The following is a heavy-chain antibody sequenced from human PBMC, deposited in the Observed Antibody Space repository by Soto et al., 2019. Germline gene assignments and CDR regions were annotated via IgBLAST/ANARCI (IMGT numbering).Heavy chain of an antibody. CDR2: INHSGST. V-gene: IGHV4-34*01. J-gene: IGHJ6*03. CDR3: ARATYYYYYYMDV. CDR1: GGSFSGYY. Sequence: SETLSLTCAVYGGSFSGYYWSWIRQPPGKGLEWIGEINHSGSTNYNPSLKSRVTISVDTSKNQFSLKLSSVTAADTAVYYCARATYYYYYYMDVWGKGTTVTVSS.